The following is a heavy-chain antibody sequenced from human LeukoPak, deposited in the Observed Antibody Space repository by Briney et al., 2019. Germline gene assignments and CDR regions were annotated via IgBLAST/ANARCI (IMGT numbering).Heavy chain of an antibody. CDR3: ARNYYDSSGYYTFFDY. V-gene: IGHV1-18*01. CDR1: GYTFTSYG. D-gene: IGHD3-22*01. CDR2: ISAYNGNT. J-gene: IGHJ4*02. Sequence: GASVKVSCKTSGYTFTSYGITWVRQAPGQGLEWMGWISAYNGNTNYAQNLQGRVTMTTDTSTSTAYMELRSLRSDDTAVYYCARNYYDSSGYYTFFDYWGQGTLVTVSS.